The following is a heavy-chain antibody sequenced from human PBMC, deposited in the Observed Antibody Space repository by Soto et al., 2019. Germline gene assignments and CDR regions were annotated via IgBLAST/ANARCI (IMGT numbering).Heavy chain of an antibody. J-gene: IGHJ4*02. V-gene: IGHV4-61*08. CDR3: ARRYGGNFDY. CDR2: IYYSGST. CDR1: GGSISSDDYY. Sequence: SETLSLTCTVSGGSISSDDYYWSWIRQPPGKGLEWIGYIYYSGSTNYNPSLKSRVTISVDTSKNQFSLKLSSVTAADTAVYYCARRYGGNFDYWGQGTLVTVSS. D-gene: IGHD3-16*01.